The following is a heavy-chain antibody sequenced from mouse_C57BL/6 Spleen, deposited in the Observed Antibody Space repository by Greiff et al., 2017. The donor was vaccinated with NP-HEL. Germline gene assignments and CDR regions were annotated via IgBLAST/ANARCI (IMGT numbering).Heavy chain of an antibody. Sequence: DVMLVESGGGLVQPGGSMKLSCAASGFPFRDAWMDWVRQSPEKGLEWVADIRNIANNHATSYAASLKGRFTISRDDSKSSVYLQMNSLRAEDTGIYYCTREGIGLRPHWYFDVWGTGTTVTVSS. CDR2: IRNIANNHAT. D-gene: IGHD2-4*01. J-gene: IGHJ1*03. V-gene: IGHV6-6*01. CDR1: GFPFRDAW. CDR3: TREGIGLRPHWYFDV.